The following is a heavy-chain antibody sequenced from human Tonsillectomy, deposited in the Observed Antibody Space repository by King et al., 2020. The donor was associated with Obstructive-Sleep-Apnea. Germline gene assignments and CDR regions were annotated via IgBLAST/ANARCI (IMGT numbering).Heavy chain of an antibody. J-gene: IGHJ4*02. D-gene: IGHD6-19*01. V-gene: IGHV3-66*01. Sequence: VQLVESGGGLVQPGGSLRLSCAASGFTVSSNNMNWVRQAPGKGLEWVSLISSGGTTYYADSVKGRFTTSRDNSKNTVYLQMNSLRAEDTAVYYCARVWQQWKSEFDYWGQGTLVTVSS. CDR2: ISSGGTT. CDR1: GFTVSSNN. CDR3: ARVWQQWKSEFDY.